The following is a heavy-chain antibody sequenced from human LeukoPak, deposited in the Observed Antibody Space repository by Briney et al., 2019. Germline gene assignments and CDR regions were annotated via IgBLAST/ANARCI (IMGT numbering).Heavy chain of an antibody. Sequence: PSETLSLTCTVSGGSISSYYWSWIRQPAGKGLEWIGRIYISGSTNYNPSLKSRVTMSVDTYKHQLSLKLTSATAADTAVYYCAREPAPYVFWSGSPPRAFDIWGQGTMVTVSS. D-gene: IGHD3-3*01. CDR3: AREPAPYVFWSGSPPRAFDI. CDR1: GGSISSYY. CDR2: IYISGST. J-gene: IGHJ3*02. V-gene: IGHV4-4*07.